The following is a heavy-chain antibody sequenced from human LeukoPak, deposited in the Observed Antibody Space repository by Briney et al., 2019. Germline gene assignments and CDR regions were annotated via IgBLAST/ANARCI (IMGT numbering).Heavy chain of an antibody. V-gene: IGHV3-23*01. J-gene: IGHJ4*02. Sequence: GGSLRVSCAASGFTFSSYAMSWVRQAPGKGLEWVSAISGSGGSTYYADSVKGRFTISRDNSKNTLYLQMNSLRAEDTAVYYCAKASDYDSSGYYYEGKNYFDYWGQGTLVTVSS. D-gene: IGHD3-22*01. CDR1: GFTFSSYA. CDR3: AKASDYDSSGYYYEGKNYFDY. CDR2: ISGSGGST.